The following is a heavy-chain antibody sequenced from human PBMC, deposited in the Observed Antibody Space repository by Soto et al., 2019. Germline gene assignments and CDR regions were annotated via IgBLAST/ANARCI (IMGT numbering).Heavy chain of an antibody. CDR3: ARIQLDTIMALDY. J-gene: IGHJ4*02. V-gene: IGHV3-33*01. Sequence: QVQLVESGGGMVQPGRSLRLSCAASGFTFNTYGFHWVRQAPGKGLEWVAVIWSDGNNKYYADSVRGRFTISRDSSKNTLYLQMNSLRVKDTAVYYCARIQLDTIMALDYWGQGTLVTVSS. CDR1: GFTFNTYG. D-gene: IGHD1-1*01. CDR2: IWSDGNNK.